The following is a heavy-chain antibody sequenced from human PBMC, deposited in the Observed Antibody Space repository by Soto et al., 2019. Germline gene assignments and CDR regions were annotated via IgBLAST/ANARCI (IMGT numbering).Heavy chain of an antibody. V-gene: IGHV4-59*13. CDR2: LDYSGTA. Sequence: PSETLSLTCTVSGGSISGFYWNWIRQPPGKGLGWIGCLDYSGTANFNPSLKSRVATSVDPSRRQFSLRLSSVTTADTAVYFCARDEFPPYSSSSKGFGSWGPGTLVTVSS. CDR1: GGSISGFY. CDR3: ARDEFPPYSSSSKGFGS. J-gene: IGHJ4*02. D-gene: IGHD6-6*01.